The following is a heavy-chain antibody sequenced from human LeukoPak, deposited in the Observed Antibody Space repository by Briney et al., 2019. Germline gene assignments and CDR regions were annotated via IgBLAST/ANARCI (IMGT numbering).Heavy chain of an antibody. Sequence: GRSLRLSCAASGFTFDDYAMHWVRQAPGKGLEWVSGISWNSGSIGYADSVKGRFTISRDNAKNSLYLQMNSLRAEDTALYYCARLPVIVGAWSPIDYWGQGTLVTVSS. V-gene: IGHV3-9*01. CDR3: ARLPVIVGAWSPIDY. CDR1: GFTFDDYA. CDR2: ISWNSGSI. J-gene: IGHJ4*02. D-gene: IGHD1-26*01.